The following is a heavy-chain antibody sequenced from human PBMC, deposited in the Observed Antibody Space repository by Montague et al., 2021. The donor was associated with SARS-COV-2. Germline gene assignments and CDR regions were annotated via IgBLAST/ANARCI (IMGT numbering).Heavy chain of an antibody. CDR1: GDSISTDNW. CDR2: IYYSGST. J-gene: IGHJ6*02. Sequence: SETLSLTCVVSGDSISTDNWWTWVRLPPGKGLEWIGYIYYSGSTNYSPSLTSRVTISVDTSKNQVSLKLTSVTAADTAVYYCARHLRVTTVTSHMYHYAMDVWGQGTTVTVSS. CDR3: ARHLRVTTVTSHMYHYAMDV. D-gene: IGHD4-11*01. V-gene: IGHV4-4*02.